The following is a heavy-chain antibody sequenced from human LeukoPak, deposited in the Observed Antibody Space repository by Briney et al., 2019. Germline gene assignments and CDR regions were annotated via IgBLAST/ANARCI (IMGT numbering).Heavy chain of an antibody. CDR1: GFTFSSDG. Sequence: PWGYLRLACAASGFTFSSDGMHWVLLAPCKWLELVLFIRSDGSNKYYADSVKGRFTISRDNSKNTPYLQMNSLRAEDTAVYYCAKDGSAYYDFWSGYYVDYWGQGTLVTVSS. CDR2: IRSDGSNK. V-gene: IGHV3-30*02. J-gene: IGHJ4*02. CDR3: AKDGSAYYDFWSGYYVDY. D-gene: IGHD3-3*01.